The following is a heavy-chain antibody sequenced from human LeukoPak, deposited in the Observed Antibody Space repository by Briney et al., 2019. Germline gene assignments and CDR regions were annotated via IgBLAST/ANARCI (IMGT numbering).Heavy chain of an antibody. V-gene: IGHV5-51*01. D-gene: IGHD3-22*01. CDR3: AGHSDDTSGYYYVY. CDR2: IYPGDSST. CDR1: GYSFTNYW. Sequence: GESLKISCKGSGYSFTNYWIGWVRQMPGKGLEWMGIIYPGDSSTKYSPSFQGQVTISADKSVSTAYLQWRSLKASDTAMYYCAGHSDDTSGYYYVYWGQGTLVTVSS. J-gene: IGHJ4*02.